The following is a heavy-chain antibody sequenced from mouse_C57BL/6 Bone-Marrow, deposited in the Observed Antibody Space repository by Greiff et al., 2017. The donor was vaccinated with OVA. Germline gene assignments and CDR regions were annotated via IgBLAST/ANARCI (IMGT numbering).Heavy chain of an antibody. J-gene: IGHJ1*03. CDR3: ARVYYGSSYGYFDV. D-gene: IGHD1-1*01. Sequence: VQLQQPGAELVRPGSSVKLSCKASGYTFTSYWMDWVKQRPGQGLEWIGNIYPSDSETHYNQKFKDKATLTVDKSSSTAYMQLSSLTSEDSAVYYCARVYYGSSYGYFDVWGTGTTVTVSS. CDR1: GYTFTSYW. CDR2: IYPSDSET. V-gene: IGHV1-61*01.